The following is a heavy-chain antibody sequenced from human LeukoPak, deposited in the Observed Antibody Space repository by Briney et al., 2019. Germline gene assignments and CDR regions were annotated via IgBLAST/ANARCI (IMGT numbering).Heavy chain of an antibody. D-gene: IGHD2-2*01. V-gene: IGHV3-21*01. CDR2: ISSSSSYI. J-gene: IGHJ6*02. CDR1: GFTFSSYS. Sequence: GGSLRLSCAASGFTFSSYSMNWVRQAPGKGLEWVSSISSSSSYIYYADSVKGRFTISRDNAKDSLYLQMNSLRAEDTAVYYCARAASYYYYYYGMDVWGQGTTVTVSS. CDR3: ARAASYYYYYYGMDV.